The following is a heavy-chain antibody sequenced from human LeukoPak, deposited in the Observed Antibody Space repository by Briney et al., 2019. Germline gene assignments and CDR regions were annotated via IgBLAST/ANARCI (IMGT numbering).Heavy chain of an antibody. D-gene: IGHD1-1*01. Sequence: EGSLRLSYAASGFTFSNYGMHWVRQTPGKGLEWVAFVQNDGSDKFFADSVKGGFTVSRDNSKNTLYLQMNSLRADDTAVYYCAKERQLEPFDCWGQGTLVTVSS. CDR1: GFTFSNYG. CDR2: VQNDGSDK. J-gene: IGHJ4*02. CDR3: AKERQLEPFDC. V-gene: IGHV3-30*02.